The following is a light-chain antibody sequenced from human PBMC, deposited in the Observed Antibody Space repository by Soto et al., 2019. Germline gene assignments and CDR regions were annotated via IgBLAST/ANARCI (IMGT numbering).Light chain of an antibody. CDR2: DDN. V-gene: IGLV1-51*01. J-gene: IGLJ2*01. CDR1: SSNIGNDY. Sequence: QSVLTQPPSVSAAPGQKVTISCSGSSSNIGNDYVTWYQQLPGTAPKLLIYDDNKRPSGIPDRFSGSKSGTSATLGITELQTGDEADYYCGTWDNSLSAVVFGGGTKLTVL. CDR3: GTWDNSLSAVV.